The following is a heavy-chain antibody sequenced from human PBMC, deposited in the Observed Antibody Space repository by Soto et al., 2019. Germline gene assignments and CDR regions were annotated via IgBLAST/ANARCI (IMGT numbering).Heavy chain of an antibody. CDR3: ARDRSIAARPVYWYFDL. CDR2: IIHIFGTA. CDR1: GGTFSSYA. V-gene: IGHV1-69*13. Sequence: GASVKVSCKASGGTFSSYAISWVRQAPGQGLEWMGGIIHIFGTANYAQKFQGRVTITADESTSTAYMELSSLRSEDTAVYYCARDRSIAARPVYWYFDLWGRGTLVTVSS. D-gene: IGHD6-6*01. J-gene: IGHJ2*01.